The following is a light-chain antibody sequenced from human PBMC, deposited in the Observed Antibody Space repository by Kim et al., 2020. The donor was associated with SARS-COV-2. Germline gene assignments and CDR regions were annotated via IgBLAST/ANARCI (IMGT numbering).Light chain of an antibody. CDR3: QQYNIWPRT. CDR2: GTS. J-gene: IGKJ1*01. Sequence: VFPGERATLSCRASQSVNRDLVWYQQKPGQAPRLLIYGTSTRATGIPARFSGSGSGTEFTLTISSLQSEDFAVYYCQQYNIWPRTFGQGTKVDIK. CDR1: QSVNRD. V-gene: IGKV3-15*01.